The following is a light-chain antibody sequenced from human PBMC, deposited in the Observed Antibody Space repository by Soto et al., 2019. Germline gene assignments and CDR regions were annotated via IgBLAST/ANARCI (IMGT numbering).Light chain of an antibody. J-gene: IGKJ4*01. CDR3: QQYGSSLT. CDR2: GAS. V-gene: IGKV3-20*01. Sequence: EIVLTQSPCTLSLSPGERATLSCRASQSVSSSYLAWYQQKPGQAPRLLIYGASSRATGIPDRFSGSGSGTDFTLTISRLEPEDFAVYYCQQYGSSLTCGGGTKVEIK. CDR1: QSVSSSY.